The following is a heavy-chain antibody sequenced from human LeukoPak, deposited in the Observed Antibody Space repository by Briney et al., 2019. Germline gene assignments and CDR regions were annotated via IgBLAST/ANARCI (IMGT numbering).Heavy chain of an antibody. V-gene: IGHV5-51*01. CDR3: ARHQGGMDV. J-gene: IGHJ6*02. CDR2: ISPGDFDT. CDR1: GYSFTTYW. Sequence: GESLKISCKASGYSFTTYWVAWVRQMPEKGLEWMGMISPGDFDTRYTPSFKGQVTISVDKSISTAYLQWSSLKASDTAIYYCARHQGGMDVWGQGTTVTVSS.